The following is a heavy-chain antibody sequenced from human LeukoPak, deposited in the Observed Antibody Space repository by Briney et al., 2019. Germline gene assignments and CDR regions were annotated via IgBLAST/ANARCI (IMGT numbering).Heavy chain of an antibody. CDR2: IKVDGSER. J-gene: IGHJ4*02. D-gene: IGHD1-26*01. CDR1: GFTFSSYA. V-gene: IGHV3-7*01. CDR3: ARDIVGAHTEFDH. Sequence: SGGSLRLSCAASGFTFSSYAMSWVRQAPGRGLEWVANIKVDGSERYYVDSVKGRFTISRDNAKNLLFLQMNSLRAEDSAVYYCARDIVGAHTEFDHWGQGTLVTVSS.